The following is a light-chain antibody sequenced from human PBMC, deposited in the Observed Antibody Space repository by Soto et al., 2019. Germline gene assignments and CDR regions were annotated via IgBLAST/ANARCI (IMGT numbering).Light chain of an antibody. V-gene: IGKV4-1*01. J-gene: IGKJ1*01. Sequence: DWLSGPLGASSTINCKSSQSVLYSSNNKHYLAWYQQKPGQPPKLLIYWASTREAGVPDRCGGSGSGTHFTLTIISLPAEAAAVYYCQQHYSTPRTFGQGTKVDIK. CDR1: QSVLYSSNNKHY. CDR3: QQHYSTPRT. CDR2: WAS.